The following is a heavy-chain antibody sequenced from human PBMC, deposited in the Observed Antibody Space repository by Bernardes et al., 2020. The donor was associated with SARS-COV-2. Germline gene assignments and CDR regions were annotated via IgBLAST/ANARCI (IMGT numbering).Heavy chain of an antibody. V-gene: IGHV3-23*01. CDR1: GFTFSSYA. Sequence: GGSLRLSCAASGFTFSSYAMSWVRQAPGKGLEWVSAISGSGGSTYYADSVKGRFTISRDNSKNTLYLQMNSLRAEDTAVYYCAKVTPHSTEGENYFDYWGQGTLVTVSS. D-gene: IGHD3-16*01. J-gene: IGHJ4*02. CDR2: ISGSGGST. CDR3: AKVTPHSTEGENYFDY.